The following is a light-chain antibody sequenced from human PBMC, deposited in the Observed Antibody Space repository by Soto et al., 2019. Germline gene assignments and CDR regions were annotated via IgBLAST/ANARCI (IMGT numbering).Light chain of an antibody. V-gene: IGKV1-5*02. CDR2: EAS. CDR1: RSVDKW. Sequence: DIQMTQSPSTLSASLGDRVTIICRASRSVDKWLAWYQQKSGKAPKLLIYEASHLQSGVPSRFSGSGSGTHFTLVISSLQPEDFATYYCQQLNTYPVTSGGGTKVDIK. J-gene: IGKJ4*01. CDR3: QQLNTYPVT.